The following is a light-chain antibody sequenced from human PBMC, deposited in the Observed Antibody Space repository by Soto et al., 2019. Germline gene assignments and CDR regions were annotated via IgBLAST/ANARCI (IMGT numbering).Light chain of an antibody. Sequence: EIVLTQSPATLSLSPGEGATLSCRASQSVGSYLAWYQQKPGQAPRLLIYDASNRAIGIPARFSGSGSGTDFTLTISSLEPEDFAVYYCQQRSNWPPLTFGGGTKVEIK. CDR1: QSVGSY. J-gene: IGKJ4*01. V-gene: IGKV3-11*01. CDR2: DAS. CDR3: QQRSNWPPLT.